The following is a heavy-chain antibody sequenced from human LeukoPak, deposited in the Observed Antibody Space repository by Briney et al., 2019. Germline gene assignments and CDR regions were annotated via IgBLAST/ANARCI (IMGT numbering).Heavy chain of an antibody. D-gene: IGHD3-3*01. V-gene: IGHV3-23*01. CDR1: GFTFSSYA. J-gene: IGHJ4*02. CDR2: ISGSGGST. CDR3: AKGPDWSTRQIYYDFWSVMTEGFDY. Sequence: GGSLRLSCAASGFTFSSYAVSWVRQAPGKGLEWVSAISGSGGSTYYADSVKGRFTISRDNPKNTLYLQMNSLRAEDTAVYYCAKGPDWSTRQIYYDFWSVMTEGFDYWGQGTLVTVSS.